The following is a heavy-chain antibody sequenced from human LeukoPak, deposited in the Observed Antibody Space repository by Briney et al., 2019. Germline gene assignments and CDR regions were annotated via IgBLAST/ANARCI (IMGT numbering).Heavy chain of an antibody. CDR2: ISGSGGST. Sequence: GGSLRLSCAASRLTVSTYYMSWVRQAPGKGLEWVSAISGSGGSTYYADSVKGRFTISRDNSKNTLYLQMNSLRAEDTAVYYCAKARSYYYYGMDVWGQGTTVTVSS. CDR1: RLTVSTYY. V-gene: IGHV3-23*01. J-gene: IGHJ6*02. CDR3: AKARSYYYYGMDV.